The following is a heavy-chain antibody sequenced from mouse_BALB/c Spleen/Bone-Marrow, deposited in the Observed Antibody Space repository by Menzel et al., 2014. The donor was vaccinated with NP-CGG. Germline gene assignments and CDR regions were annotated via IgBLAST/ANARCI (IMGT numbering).Heavy chain of an antibody. Sequence: VQLQQSGAELVKPGASVKLSCEASGYTFTSNYMHWVKQRPGQGLEWIGEITPSNGDTNFNEKFKSKATLTVDKSSSTAYMQLSSLTSEDSAVYCYSREGAYWGQGTLVTVSA. CDR2: ITPSNGDT. CDR3: SREGAY. J-gene: IGHJ3*01. CDR1: GYTFTSNY. V-gene: IGHV1S81*02.